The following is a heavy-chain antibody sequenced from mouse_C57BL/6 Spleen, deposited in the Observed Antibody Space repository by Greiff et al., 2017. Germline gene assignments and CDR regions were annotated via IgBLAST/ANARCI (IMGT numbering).Heavy chain of an antibody. Sequence: QVQLKESGAELARPGASVKMSCKASGYTFTSYTMHWVKQRPGQGLEWIGYINPSSGYTKYNQKFKDKATLTADKSSSTAYMQLSSLTSEDSAVYYCARSVYYGYSYYFDYWGQGTTLTVSS. V-gene: IGHV1-4*01. CDR1: GYTFTSYT. D-gene: IGHD2-2*01. J-gene: IGHJ2*01. CDR2: INPSSGYT. CDR3: ARSVYYGYSYYFDY.